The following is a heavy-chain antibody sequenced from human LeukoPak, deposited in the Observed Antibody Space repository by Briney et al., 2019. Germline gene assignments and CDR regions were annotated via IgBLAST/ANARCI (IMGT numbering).Heavy chain of an antibody. CDR1: GFTFRSYA. V-gene: IGHV3-23*01. D-gene: IGHD3-22*01. Sequence: GGSLRLSCAASGFTFRSYAMSWVREAPGKGMEWVSAISGSGGSTYYADSVKGRFTISRDNSKNTLYLQMNSLRAEDTAVYYCATAWGYYYDSSGYTLDYWGQGTLVTVSS. J-gene: IGHJ4*02. CDR2: ISGSGGST. CDR3: ATAWGYYYDSSGYTLDY.